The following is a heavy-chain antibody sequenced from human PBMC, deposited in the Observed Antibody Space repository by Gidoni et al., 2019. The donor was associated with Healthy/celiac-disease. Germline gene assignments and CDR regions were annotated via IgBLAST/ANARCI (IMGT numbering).Heavy chain of an antibody. CDR1: GGTVSSYT. V-gene: IGHV1-69*08. CDR3: ARDGRPGGGVDP. D-gene: IGHD3-16*01. Sequence: VQLVQSGAEVQKPGSSVKVSCQASGGTVSSYTISWVRQAPGQGLEWLVMIIPILGIANYEQKFQGRVTITADKSTSTAYMELSSLRSEDTAVYYCARDGRPGGGVDPWGQGTLVTVSS. J-gene: IGHJ5*02. CDR2: IIPILGIA.